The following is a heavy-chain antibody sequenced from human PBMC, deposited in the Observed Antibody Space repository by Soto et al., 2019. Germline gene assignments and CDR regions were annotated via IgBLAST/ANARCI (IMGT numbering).Heavy chain of an antibody. J-gene: IGHJ6*02. CDR3: ARTQHEYQMLYGMDV. CDR1: VYSVSSNSAA. V-gene: IGHV6-1*01. Sequence: SXSLSLTCAISVYSVSSNSAAWNWIIQSPSRGLEWLGRTYYRSKWYNDYAVSVKSRITINPDTSKNQFSLQLNSVTPEDTAVYYCARTQHEYQMLYGMDVWGQVTTHTVS. D-gene: IGHD2-2*01. CDR2: TYYRSKWYN.